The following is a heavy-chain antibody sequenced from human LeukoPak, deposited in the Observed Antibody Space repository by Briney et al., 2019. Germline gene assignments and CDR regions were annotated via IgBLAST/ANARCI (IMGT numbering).Heavy chain of an antibody. CDR2: ISYDASTK. Sequence: GGSLRLACAASGFTFRKYGMQWVRQAPGKGLEWVAVISYDASTKYYADSVKGRFTISRDNSKSTLYLQMNSLRAEDTAVYYCAKESGFRSYGAYFPHWGQGTLVTVSS. J-gene: IGHJ1*01. CDR3: AKESGFRSYGAYFPH. V-gene: IGHV3-30*18. D-gene: IGHD4-17*01. CDR1: GFTFRKYG.